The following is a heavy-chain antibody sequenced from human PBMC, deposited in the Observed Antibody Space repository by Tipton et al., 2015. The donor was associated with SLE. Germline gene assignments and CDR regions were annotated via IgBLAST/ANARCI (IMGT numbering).Heavy chain of an antibody. D-gene: IGHD6-13*01. J-gene: IGHJ5*02. V-gene: IGHV1-69*09. CDR3: ARVSIPGIAGRGWFGP. CDR1: GGTFSSYT. CDR2: IIPILGIA. Sequence: QLVQSGAEVKKPGSSVKVSCKASGGTFSSYTISWVRQAPGQGLEWMGRIIPILGIANYAQKFQGRVTITADKSTSTAYMELSSLRSEDTAVYYCARVSIPGIAGRGWFGPWGQGTLVTVSS.